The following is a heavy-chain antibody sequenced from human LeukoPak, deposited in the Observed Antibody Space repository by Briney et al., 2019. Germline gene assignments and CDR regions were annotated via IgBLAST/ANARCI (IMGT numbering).Heavy chain of an antibody. Sequence: SQTLSLACAISGDSFSSKDAAWNWIRQSPSRGLEWLGRTYYRSKWYSEYAPSVKSRLIIKADTSKNQISLQLNSVTPEDTAVYYCARTTGPVDHWGQGTLVTVSS. CDR3: ARTTGPVDH. CDR1: GDSFSSKDAA. V-gene: IGHV6-1*01. D-gene: IGHD1-1*01. CDR2: TYYRSKWYS. J-gene: IGHJ4*02.